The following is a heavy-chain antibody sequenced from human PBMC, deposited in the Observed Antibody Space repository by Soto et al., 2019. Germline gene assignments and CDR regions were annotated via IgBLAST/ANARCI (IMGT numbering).Heavy chain of an antibody. CDR1: GGSFRGYY. CDR3: AIGPRMWLAGGGY. V-gene: IGHV4-34*01. D-gene: IGHD6-19*01. Sequence: QVQLEQWGAGLLKPSETLSLTCAVYGGSFRGYYWSWIRQPPGKGLEWLGEINHSAITDYNPSLKRRVTISIDTSKSQFSLKLDSVTAADTAVYYCAIGPRMWLAGGGYWGQGTLVTVSS. CDR2: INHSAIT. J-gene: IGHJ4*02.